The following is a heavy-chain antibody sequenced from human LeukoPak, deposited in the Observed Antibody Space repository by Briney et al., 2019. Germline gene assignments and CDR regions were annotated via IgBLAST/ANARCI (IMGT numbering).Heavy chain of an antibody. D-gene: IGHD6-19*01. CDR2: ISAYNGNT. Sequence: AASVKVSCKASGYTFTSYGISWVRQAPGQGREWMGWISAYNGNTNYAQKLQGRVTMTTDTSTSTAYMELRSLRSDDTAVYYCATAVADYFDYWGQGTLVTVSS. V-gene: IGHV1-18*01. CDR3: ATAVADYFDY. CDR1: GYTFTSYG. J-gene: IGHJ4*02.